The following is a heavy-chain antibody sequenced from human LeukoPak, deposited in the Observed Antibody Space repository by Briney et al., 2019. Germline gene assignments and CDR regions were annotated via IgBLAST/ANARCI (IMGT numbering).Heavy chain of an antibody. CDR3: ARGGYPRSLYYYYGMDV. J-gene: IGHJ6*02. CDR1: GYTFTGYY. CDR2: INPNSGGT. D-gene: IGHD5-12*01. Sequence: ASVKVSCKASGYTFTGYYMHWVRQAPGQGLEWMGWINPNSGGTNYAQKFQGRVTMTRDTSISTAYMELSRLRSDDTVVYYCARGGYPRSLYYYYGMDVWGQGTTVTVSS. V-gene: IGHV1-2*02.